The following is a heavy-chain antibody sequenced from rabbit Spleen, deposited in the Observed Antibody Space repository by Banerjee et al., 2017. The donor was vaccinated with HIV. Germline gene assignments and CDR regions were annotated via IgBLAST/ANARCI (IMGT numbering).Heavy chain of an antibody. CDR1: GFSCYYKCV. Sequence: QEQLEESGGGLVQPGGSLTLSCKASGFSCYYKCVMCWVRQAPGKGLQWIGCMNTNSGNTVYATWAKGRFPISRTSSTTVALQMTSLTAADTATYFCARDAGTSFSTYGMDLWGQGTLVTVS. V-gene: IGHV1S45*01. CDR3: ARDAGTSFSTYGMDL. CDR2: MNTNSGNT. D-gene: IGHD8-1*01. J-gene: IGHJ6*01.